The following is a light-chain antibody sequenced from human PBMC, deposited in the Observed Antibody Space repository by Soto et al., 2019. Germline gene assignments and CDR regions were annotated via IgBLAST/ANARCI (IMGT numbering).Light chain of an antibody. CDR1: QSVRSW. CDR2: DVS. J-gene: IGKJ5*01. Sequence: DIQMTQSPSTLSASVGDRVTITCRASQSVRSWLAWYQQKPGRAPKFLIYDVSNRATGIPARFSCNGSGTNFTLTNTSLEPEDFAVYFFQQGYNWPPVTFRQRARLGIK. V-gene: IGKV1-5*01. CDR3: QQGYNWPPVT.